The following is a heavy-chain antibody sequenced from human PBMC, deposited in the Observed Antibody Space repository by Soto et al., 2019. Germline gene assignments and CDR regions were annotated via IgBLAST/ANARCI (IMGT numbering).Heavy chain of an antibody. V-gene: IGHV4-34*01. CDR2: INHSGST. Sequence: QVQLQQWGAGLLKPSETLSLTCAVYGGSFSGYYWSWIRQPPGKGLEWIGEINHSGSTNYNPYLKSRVTIAVDTSKNQFSLKLSSVTAADTVVYYCARKQGVEMADAFDIWGQGTMVTVSS. CDR3: ARKQGVEMADAFDI. CDR1: GGSFSGYY. J-gene: IGHJ3*02. D-gene: IGHD3-16*01.